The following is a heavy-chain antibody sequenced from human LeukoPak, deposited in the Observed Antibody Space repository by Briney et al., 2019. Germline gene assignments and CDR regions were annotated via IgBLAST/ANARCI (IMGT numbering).Heavy chain of an antibody. CDR1: GGSISSYD. CDR3: ATYSSGWPFFDY. V-gene: IGHV4-59*10. Sequence: SETLSLTCTVSGGSISSYDWSWIRQPAGKGLERIGRIYTTGNTNYHPSLKSRVTMSVDTSKNQFSLKLSSVTAADTAMYYCATYSSGWPFFDYWGPGTLVTVSS. J-gene: IGHJ4*02. D-gene: IGHD6-19*01. CDR2: IYTTGNT.